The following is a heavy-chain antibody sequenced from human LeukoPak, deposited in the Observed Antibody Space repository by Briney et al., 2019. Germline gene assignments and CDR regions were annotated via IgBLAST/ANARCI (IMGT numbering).Heavy chain of an antibody. J-gene: IGHJ4*02. D-gene: IGHD4-17*01. CDR1: GGSISSSSYY. CDR2: IYYSGST. V-gene: IGHV4-39*07. CDR3: ARATHFDY. Sequence: PSETLSLTCTVSGGSISSSSYYWGWIRRPPGKGLEWIGSIYYSGSTYYNPSLKSRVTISVDTSKNQFSLKLSSVTAADTAVYYCARATHFDYWGQGTLVTVSS.